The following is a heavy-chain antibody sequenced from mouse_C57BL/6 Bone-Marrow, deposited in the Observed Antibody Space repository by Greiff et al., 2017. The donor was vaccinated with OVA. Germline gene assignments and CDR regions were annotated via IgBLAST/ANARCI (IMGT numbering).Heavy chain of an antibody. V-gene: IGHV10-1*01. Sequence: EVHLVESGGGLVQPKASLKLSCAASGFSFNDYSMNWVRQGPGKGLEWVARIRRKSDNYASYYAVPVKARFTISREDTERMLYLQKNNLVTEDATIYDGVGGGYWGQGTTLTVSS. J-gene: IGHJ2*01. CDR1: GFSFNDYS. CDR2: IRRKSDNYAS. CDR3: VGGGY.